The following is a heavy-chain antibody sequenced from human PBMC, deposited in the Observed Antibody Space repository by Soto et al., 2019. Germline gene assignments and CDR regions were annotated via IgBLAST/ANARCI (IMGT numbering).Heavy chain of an antibody. V-gene: IGHV3-33*01. CDR1: GFTFSSYG. CDR3: ARAPRAVAGRDYSYGMDV. Sequence: GGSLRLSCAASGFTFSSYGMHWVRQAPGKGLEWVAVIWYDGSNKYYADSVKGRFTISRDNSKNTLYLQMNSLRAEDTDVYYCARAPRAVAGRDYSYGMDVWGQGTTVTVSS. CDR2: IWYDGSNK. J-gene: IGHJ6*02. D-gene: IGHD6-19*01.